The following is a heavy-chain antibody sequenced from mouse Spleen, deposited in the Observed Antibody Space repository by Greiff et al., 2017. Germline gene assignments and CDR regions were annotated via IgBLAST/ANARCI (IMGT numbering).Heavy chain of an antibody. CDR2: IDPETGGT. J-gene: IGHJ1*01. Sequence: QVHVKQSGAELVRPGASVTLSCKASGYTFTDYEMHWVKQTPVHGLEWIGAIDPETGGTAYNQKFKGKAILTADKSSSTAYMELRSLTSEDSAVYYCTRGGGYYGSSYWYFDVWGAGTTVTVSS. V-gene: IGHV1-15*01. CDR1: GYTFTDYE. CDR3: TRGGGYYGSSYWYFDV. D-gene: IGHD1-1*01.